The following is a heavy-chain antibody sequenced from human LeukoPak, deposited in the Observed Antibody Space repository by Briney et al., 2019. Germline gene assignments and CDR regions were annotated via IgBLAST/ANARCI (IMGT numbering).Heavy chain of an antibody. D-gene: IGHD2-21*02. CDR1: GFTFSSYA. CDR3: AKEDGVCGGDCYSTAFDI. V-gene: IGHV3-23*01. Sequence: TGGSLRLSCAASGFTFSSYAMSWVRQAPGKGLECVSAISGSGGRTYYADSVKGRFTISRDNSKNPPYLQLNSLRSEDTAVYYCAKEDGVCGGDCYSTAFDIWGQGTMVTVSS. J-gene: IGHJ3*02. CDR2: ISGSGGRT.